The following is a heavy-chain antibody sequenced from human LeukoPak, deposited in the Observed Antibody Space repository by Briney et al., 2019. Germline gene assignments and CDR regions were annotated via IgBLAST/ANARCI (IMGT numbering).Heavy chain of an antibody. V-gene: IGHV3-23*01. J-gene: IGHJ1*01. CDR1: GFTFSNYG. Sequence: PGGSLRLSCAASGFTFSNYGLTWVRQAPGRGLEWVSSISGAGPYYADSVKGRFSISRDNYKNTLYLQMNSLRADDTAVYYCARGPNGNYVGAFDFRRWGQGTMVTVSS. CDR3: ARGPNGNYVGAFDFRR. D-gene: IGHD4-17*01. CDR2: ISGAGP.